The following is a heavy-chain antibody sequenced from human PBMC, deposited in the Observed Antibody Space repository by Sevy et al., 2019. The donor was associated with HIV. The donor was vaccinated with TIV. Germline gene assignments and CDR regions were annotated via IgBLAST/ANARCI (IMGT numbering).Heavy chain of an antibody. CDR3: AKKASSGHFDY. Sequence: GGSLRLSCAASGFTFISYGMHWVRQAPGKGLEWVAVISYDGSNKYYADSVKGRFTISRDNSKNTLYLQMNSLRAEDTAVYYCAKKASSGHFDYWGQGTLVTVSS. J-gene: IGHJ4*02. D-gene: IGHD6-19*01. CDR1: GFTFISYG. CDR2: ISYDGSNK. V-gene: IGHV3-30*18.